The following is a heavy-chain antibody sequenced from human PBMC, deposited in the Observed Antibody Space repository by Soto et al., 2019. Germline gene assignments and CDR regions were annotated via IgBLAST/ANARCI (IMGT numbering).Heavy chain of an antibody. D-gene: IGHD3-3*01. V-gene: IGHV5-51*01. J-gene: IGHJ6*02. Sequence: ASVKVSCKASGYTFTSYGISWVRQAPGQGLEWMGFIYPGDSNTRYSPSLQGQVTISVDKSISTAYLQWSSLKATDTAMYYCARHAYDFWSGHPNPRYYYGMDVWGQGTTVTVSS. CDR2: IYPGDSNT. CDR3: ARHAYDFWSGHPNPRYYYGMDV. CDR1: GYTFTSYG.